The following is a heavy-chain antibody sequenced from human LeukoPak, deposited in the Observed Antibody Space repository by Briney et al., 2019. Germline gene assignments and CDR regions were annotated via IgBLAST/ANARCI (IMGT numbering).Heavy chain of an antibody. Sequence: GGSLRLSCAASGFTFSSYWMHWVRQAPGKGLVWVSRINSDGSSTSYADSVKGRFTISRDNSKNTLYLQMNSPRAEDTAVYYCARDSFPEDTAMVSPGDYWGQGTLVTVSS. D-gene: IGHD5-18*01. CDR3: ARDSFPEDTAMVSPGDY. CDR2: INSDGSST. J-gene: IGHJ4*02. CDR1: GFTFSSYW. V-gene: IGHV3-74*01.